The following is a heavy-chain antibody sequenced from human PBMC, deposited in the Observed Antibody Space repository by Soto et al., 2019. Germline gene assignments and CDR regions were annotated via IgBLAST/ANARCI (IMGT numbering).Heavy chain of an antibody. CDR1: GFTFSSYG. D-gene: IGHD1-26*01. CDR2: ISYDVSNT. J-gene: IGHJ4*02. Sequence: GGSLRLSCVASGFTFSSYGMHWVRQAPGKGLEWVGIISYDVSNTYYADSVKGRFTISRDNSKNTLYLQMNSLRAEDTSVYYCAKEGGLSGSYYISSSYYFDYWGQGT. V-gene: IGHV3-30*18. CDR3: AKEGGLSGSYYISSSYYFDY.